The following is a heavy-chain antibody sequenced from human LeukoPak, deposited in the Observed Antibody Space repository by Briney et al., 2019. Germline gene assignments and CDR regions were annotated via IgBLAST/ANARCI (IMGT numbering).Heavy chain of an antibody. V-gene: IGHV3-7*01. CDR1: GFIFSGYW. CDR3: AKNIAAPGRDSYYLYGMDV. Sequence: PGGSLRLSCAASGFIFSGYWMTWVRQAPGKGLERVASIKQDGSDQHYVDAVKGRCTISRDNAKNSLYLQMNNLRADDTAVYYCAKNIAAPGRDSYYLYGMDVWGQGTTVTVSS. D-gene: IGHD6-25*01. J-gene: IGHJ6*02. CDR2: IKQDGSDQ.